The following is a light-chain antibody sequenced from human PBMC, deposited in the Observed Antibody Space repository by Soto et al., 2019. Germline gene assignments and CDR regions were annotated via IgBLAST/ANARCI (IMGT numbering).Light chain of an antibody. CDR3: LQYNVYPLT. J-gene: IGKJ4*01. Sequence: DIQMTQSPSTLSASVGDRVTITCRASQNINRWLAWYQQRPGKAPNLLIHKASTLEAGVPSRFSGSASDTEFPLTISILQPDDFAAYFCLQYNVYPLTFGGGTKVEIK. CDR2: KAS. V-gene: IGKV1-5*03. CDR1: QNINRW.